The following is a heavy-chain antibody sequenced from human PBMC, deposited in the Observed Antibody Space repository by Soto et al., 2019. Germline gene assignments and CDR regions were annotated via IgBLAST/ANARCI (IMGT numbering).Heavy chain of an antibody. Sequence: ASVKVSCKASGYTFTSYGISWVRQAPGQGLEWMGWISAYSGNTNYAQKLQGRVTMTTDTSTSTAYMELRSLRSDDTAVYYCARPGYCSSTSCYYFDYWGQGTLVTVSS. D-gene: IGHD2-2*01. CDR1: GYTFTSYG. V-gene: IGHV1-18*01. J-gene: IGHJ4*02. CDR2: ISAYSGNT. CDR3: ARPGYCSSTSCYYFDY.